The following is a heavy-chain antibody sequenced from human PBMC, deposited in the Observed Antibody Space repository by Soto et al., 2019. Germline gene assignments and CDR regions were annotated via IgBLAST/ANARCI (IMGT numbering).Heavy chain of an antibody. Sequence: QVQLQESGPGLVKPSETLSLTCTVSGGSFSNYFWSWIRQPPGKGLEWIGYIYYSGSTFYNPSLESRVTISLDTSKNQFSLRLSSVTAADTAMYYCARRRAAAAGHEFDSWGQGTLVTVSS. D-gene: IGHD6-13*01. CDR3: ARRRAAAAGHEFDS. CDR2: IYYSGST. V-gene: IGHV4-59*08. J-gene: IGHJ4*02. CDR1: GGSFSNYF.